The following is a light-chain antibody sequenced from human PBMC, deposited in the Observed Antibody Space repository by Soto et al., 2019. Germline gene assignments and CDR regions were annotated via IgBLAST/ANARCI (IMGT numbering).Light chain of an antibody. CDR2: AAS. CDR3: QQRNSYPT. CDR1: QGISSY. Sequence: IPLHQSPSSLSEPVGDRVNITCRVSQGISSYLAWYQQKPGQAPKLLIYAASTLNSGVPSRFTGSGSGTDFALTINSLQPEDFATDYFQQRNSYPTFSQGARLDIK. V-gene: IGKV1-9*01. J-gene: IGKJ5*01.